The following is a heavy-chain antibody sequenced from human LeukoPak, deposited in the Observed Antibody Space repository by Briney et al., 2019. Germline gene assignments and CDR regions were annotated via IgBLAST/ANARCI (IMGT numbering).Heavy chain of an antibody. J-gene: IGHJ3*02. Sequence: ASVKVSCKASGYTFTSYYMHWVRQAPGQGLEWMGIINPSGGSTSYAQKFQGRVTMTRDTSTSTVYMELISLRSEDTAVYYCARDSVAYCGGDCSLGAFDIWGQGTMVTVSS. CDR2: INPSGGST. D-gene: IGHD2-21*02. V-gene: IGHV1-46*01. CDR3: ARDSVAYCGGDCSLGAFDI. CDR1: GYTFTSYY.